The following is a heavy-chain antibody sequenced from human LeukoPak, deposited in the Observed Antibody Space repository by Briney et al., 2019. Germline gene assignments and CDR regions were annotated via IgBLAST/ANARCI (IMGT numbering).Heavy chain of an antibody. J-gene: IGHJ4*02. Sequence: SETLSLTCTVSGGSISSYYWSWIRQPPGKGLEWIGYIYYSGSTNYNPSLKSRVTISVDTSKNQFSLNLTSVTAADTAVYYCARRGGYYDSSGYTYWGQGTLVTVSS. D-gene: IGHD3-22*01. CDR1: GGSISSYY. V-gene: IGHV4-59*08. CDR3: ARRGGYYDSSGYTY. CDR2: IYYSGST.